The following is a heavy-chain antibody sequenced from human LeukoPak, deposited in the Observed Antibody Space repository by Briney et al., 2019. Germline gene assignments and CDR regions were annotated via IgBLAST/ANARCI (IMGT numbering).Heavy chain of an antibody. D-gene: IGHD3-22*01. CDR2: ISGCGGST. V-gene: IGHV3-23*01. J-gene: IGHJ3*02. CDR1: GFTLSIYA. Sequence: GGSLRLSCGVSGFTLSIYAMSCVRQAPGRGLEWVSAISGCGGSTYYGDSVEGRFTIHRDNSKITLYLQMNSVRADDTAVYYTAKFVSFSYYDSSGDAFDIWGQGTMVTVSS. CDR3: AKFVSFSYYDSSGDAFDI.